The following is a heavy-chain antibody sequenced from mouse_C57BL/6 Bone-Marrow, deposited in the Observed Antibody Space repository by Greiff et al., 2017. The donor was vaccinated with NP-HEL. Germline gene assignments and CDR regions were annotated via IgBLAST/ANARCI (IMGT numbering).Heavy chain of an antibody. CDR1: GFTFSSYA. D-gene: IGHD1-1*01. J-gene: IGHJ2*01. Sequence: EVMLVESGEGLVKPGGSLKLSCAASGFTFSSYAMSWVRQTPEKRLEWVAYISSGGDYIYYADTVKGRFTISRDNARNTLYLQMSSLKSEDTAMYYCTRVPYYGSSPFDYWGQGTTLTVSS. V-gene: IGHV5-9-1*02. CDR3: TRVPYYGSSPFDY. CDR2: ISSGGDYI.